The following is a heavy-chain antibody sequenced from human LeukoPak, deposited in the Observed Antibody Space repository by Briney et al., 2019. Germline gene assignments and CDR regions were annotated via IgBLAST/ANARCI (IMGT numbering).Heavy chain of an antibody. CDR2: FDPEDGET. V-gene: IGHV1-24*01. CDR1: GYTLTELS. D-gene: IGHD1-1*01. CDR3: ATSPTIYYYYGMDV. Sequence: ASVKVSCKVSGYTLTELSMHWVRQAPGKGLEWMGGFDPEDGETIYAQKFQGRVTITADESTSTAYMELSSLRSEDTAVYYCATSPTIYYYYGMDVWGQGTTVTVSS. J-gene: IGHJ6*02.